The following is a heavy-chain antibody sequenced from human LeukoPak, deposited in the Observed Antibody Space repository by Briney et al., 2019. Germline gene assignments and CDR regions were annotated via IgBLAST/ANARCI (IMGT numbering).Heavy chain of an antibody. CDR1: GFTFSSYA. CDR3: ARDVEGYYDSSGYSLYLDY. V-gene: IGHV3-30*04. CDR2: ISYDGSNK. J-gene: IGHJ4*02. D-gene: IGHD3-22*01. Sequence: GGSLRLSCTASGFTFSSYAMHWVRQAPGKGLEWVAVISYDGSNKYYADSVKGRFTISRDNSKNTLYLQMNSLRAEDTAVYYCARDVEGYYDSSGYSLYLDYWGKGTLVTVSS.